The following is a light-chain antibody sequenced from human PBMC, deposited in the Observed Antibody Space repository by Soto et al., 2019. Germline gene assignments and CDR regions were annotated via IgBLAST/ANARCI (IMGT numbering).Light chain of an antibody. Sequence: QSVLTQPPSVSGAPGQRVTISCTGSSSNIGAGYDVHWYQQLPGTAPKLLIYGNSNRPSRVPDRFSGSKSGTSASLAITGLQAEDEADYYCQSHDSSLSVWVFGGGTKLTVL. V-gene: IGLV1-40*01. CDR3: QSHDSSLSVWV. J-gene: IGLJ2*01. CDR1: SSNIGAGYD. CDR2: GNS.